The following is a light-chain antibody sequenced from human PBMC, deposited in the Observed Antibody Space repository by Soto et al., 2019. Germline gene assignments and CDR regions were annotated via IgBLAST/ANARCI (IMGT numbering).Light chain of an antibody. CDR2: LNNDGSH. Sequence: QLVLTQSPSASASLGDSVKLTCTLSSGQSSYAIAWHQKQPGKGPRYLMDLNNDGSHTKGDGIPDRFSGSSSGADRYLIISSLQSEDEADYYCQTWGTGFQFFGGGTNLTVL. CDR1: SGQSSYA. V-gene: IGLV4-69*01. J-gene: IGLJ2*01. CDR3: QTWGTGFQF.